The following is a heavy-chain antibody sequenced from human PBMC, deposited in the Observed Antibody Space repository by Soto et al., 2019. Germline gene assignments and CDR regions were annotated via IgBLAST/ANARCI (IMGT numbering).Heavy chain of an antibody. CDR3: VRSGDNYNLLDY. Sequence: GGSLRLSCAASGFTFSDYYMSWIRQAPGKGLEWIGYISNSGSFTRYADSVKGRFSISRDNAKNSLYLQINSRRGDDTAIYYCVRSGDNYNLLDYWGQGTPVTVSS. V-gene: IGHV3-11*06. CDR2: ISNSGSFT. D-gene: IGHD1-1*01. J-gene: IGHJ4*02. CDR1: GFTFSDYY.